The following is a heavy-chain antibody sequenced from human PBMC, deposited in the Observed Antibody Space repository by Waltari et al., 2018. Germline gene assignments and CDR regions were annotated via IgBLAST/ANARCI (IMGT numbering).Heavy chain of an antibody. CDR1: GFTFSSYA. J-gene: IGHJ3*02. D-gene: IGHD6-19*01. CDR3: AGSSGGWYEGFTFDI. V-gene: IGHV3-30-3*01. Sequence: QVQLVESGGGVVQPGRSLRLSCAASGFTFSSYAMHWVRQAPGKGLEWVAVISYDGSNKYYADSVKGRFTISRDNSKNTLYLQMNSLRAEDTAVYYCAGSSGGWYEGFTFDIWGQGTMVTVSS. CDR2: ISYDGSNK.